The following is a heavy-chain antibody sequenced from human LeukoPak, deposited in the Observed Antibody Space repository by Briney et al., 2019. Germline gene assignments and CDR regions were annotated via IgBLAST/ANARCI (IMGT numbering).Heavy chain of an antibody. CDR1: GYTFTGDY. V-gene: IGHV1-2*02. CDR3: ARVYYFGSGSYPLHYFDY. CDR2: ISPNSGGT. D-gene: IGHD3-10*01. J-gene: IGHJ4*02. Sequence: GASVKVSCKASGYTFTGDYMHWVRQAPGQGLEWMGWISPNSGGTNYAQKFQGRVTMTRDTSISTAYMELSSLRSDDTAVYYCARVYYFGSGSYPLHYFDYWGQGTLVTVSS.